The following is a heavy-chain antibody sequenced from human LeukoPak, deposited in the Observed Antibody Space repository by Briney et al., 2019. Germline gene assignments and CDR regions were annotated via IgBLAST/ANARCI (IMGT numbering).Heavy chain of an antibody. CDR2: IYYSGST. CDR3: ARHSEPWLLRGY. V-gene: IGHV4-59*08. D-gene: IGHD3-22*01. Sequence: SETLSLTCTVSGGSISSYYWSWIRQPPGKGLEWIGYIYYSGSTNYNPSLKSRVTISVDTSKNQFSLKLSSVTAADTAVYYCARHSEPWLLRGYWGQGTLVTVSS. J-gene: IGHJ4*02. CDR1: GGSISSYY.